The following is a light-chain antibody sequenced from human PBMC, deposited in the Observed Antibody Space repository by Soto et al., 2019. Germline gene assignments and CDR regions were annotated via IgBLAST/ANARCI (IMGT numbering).Light chain of an antibody. J-gene: IGKJ3*01. CDR2: SAS. CDR3: QRYNNWHS. V-gene: IGKV3-15*01. Sequence: DILITQSPATLSVSPGERATLSCRAGQGVTTTFAWYQQKSGQSPRLLLYSASTRASGIPARFSGSGSGTDFTLTVSCLQSEDFGVCYCQRYNNWHSFGPGTKVDI. CDR1: QGVTTT.